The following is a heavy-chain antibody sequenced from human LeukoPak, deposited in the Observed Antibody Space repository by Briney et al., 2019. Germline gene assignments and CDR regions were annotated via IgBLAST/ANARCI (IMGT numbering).Heavy chain of an antibody. CDR1: GFTVSSSY. V-gene: IGHV3-53*01. D-gene: IGHD6-13*01. CDR3: ARDGPGRYSSSWHGGAFDI. CDR2: IYSGGIT. Sequence: GVSLRLSCAASGFTVSSSYVSWVRQAPGKGLEWVSVIYSGGITYYADSVKGRFTFSRDNSKNTLYLQMNSLRVDDTAVYYCARDGPGRYSSSWHGGAFDIWGQGTMVTVSS. J-gene: IGHJ3*02.